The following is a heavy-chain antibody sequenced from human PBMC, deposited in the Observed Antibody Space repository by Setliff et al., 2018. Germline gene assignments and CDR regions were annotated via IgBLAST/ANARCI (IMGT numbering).Heavy chain of an antibody. CDR3: ARNYGGGYYFSDY. V-gene: IGHV1-46*01. J-gene: IGHJ4*02. CDR1: GYSFTTYN. D-gene: IGHD4-17*01. Sequence: GASVKVSCKASGYSFTTYNIHWFRQAPGQGLEWVGIIFPSDGSTAYAEKFQGGVTMTRDTSTRTVYMELSSLRLEDSAVYFCARNYGGGYYFSDYWGQGTLVTVSS. CDR2: IFPSDGST.